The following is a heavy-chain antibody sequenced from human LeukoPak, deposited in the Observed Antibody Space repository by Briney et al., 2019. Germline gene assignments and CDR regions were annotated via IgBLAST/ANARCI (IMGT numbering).Heavy chain of an antibody. CDR1: GFTFSSYE. J-gene: IGHJ5*02. CDR2: FSISVGTI. D-gene: IGHD2-2*01. CDR3: ARGDEDIVVVPAAIFGSWFDP. V-gene: IGHV3-48*03. Sequence: GGSLRLSCAASGFTFSSYEMNWVRRAPGRGLEWVSYFSISVGTIYYADSVKGRFTISRDNAKNSLYLQMNSLRAEDTAVYYCARGDEDIVVVPAAIFGSWFDPWGQGTLVTVSS.